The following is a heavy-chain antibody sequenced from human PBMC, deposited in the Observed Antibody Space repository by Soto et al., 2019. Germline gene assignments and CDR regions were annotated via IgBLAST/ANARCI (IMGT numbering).Heavy chain of an antibody. Sequence: GGSLRLSCAASGFTVSSNHISWVRQAPGKGLEWVSVIYTGGNTYYADSVKGRFTISRHNSKNTVFLQMNSLRAEDTAVYYCARDSGKSNYFDYWGQGTLVTVSS. V-gene: IGHV3-53*04. CDR2: IYTGGNT. CDR1: GFTVSSNH. CDR3: ARDSGKSNYFDY. J-gene: IGHJ4*02. D-gene: IGHD1-26*01.